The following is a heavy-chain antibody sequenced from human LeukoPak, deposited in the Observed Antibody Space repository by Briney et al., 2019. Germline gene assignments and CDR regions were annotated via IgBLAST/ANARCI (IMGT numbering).Heavy chain of an antibody. V-gene: IGHV3-23*01. Sequence: GGSLRLSCAASGFTFSSYAMSWVRQAPGKGLEWVSAISGSGGSTYYADSVKGRFTISRDNSKNTLYLQMNSLRAEDTAVYYCAKGPYDFWSGSEELGGQGTLVTVSS. CDR2: ISGSGGST. J-gene: IGHJ4*02. D-gene: IGHD3-3*01. CDR3: AKGPYDFWSGSEEL. CDR1: GFTFSSYA.